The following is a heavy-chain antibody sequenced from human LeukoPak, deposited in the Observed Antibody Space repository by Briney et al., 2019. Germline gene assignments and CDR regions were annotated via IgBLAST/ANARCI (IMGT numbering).Heavy chain of an antibody. Sequence: GGSLRLSCEASGFTFDDYAMHWVRQAPGKGLEWVSLISSDDGLTYYADSMEGRFTISRDNSKNPLYLQMNSLRREDTALYYGAKPRRGTITTGPAYTHWGQGTLVTVSS. CDR3: AKPRRGTITTGPAYTH. D-gene: IGHD4-11*01. CDR2: ISSDDGLT. J-gene: IGHJ4*02. CDR1: GFTFDDYA. V-gene: IGHV3-43D*03.